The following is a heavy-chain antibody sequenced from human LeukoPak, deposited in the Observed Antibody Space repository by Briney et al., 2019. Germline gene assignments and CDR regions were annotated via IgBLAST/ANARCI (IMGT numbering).Heavy chain of an antibody. D-gene: IGHD5-12*01. CDR3: ARYFHQYSGYPDL. J-gene: IGHJ5*02. CDR1: GFTFSDYY. V-gene: IGHV3-11*04. CDR2: ISSSGTYI. Sequence: GGSLRLSCAASGFTFSDYYMSWIRQAPGKGLEWVSSISSSGTYIYYADSVKGRFTISRDNAESSLYLQMNSLRAEDTAVYYCARYFHQYSGYPDLWGQGTLVTVSS.